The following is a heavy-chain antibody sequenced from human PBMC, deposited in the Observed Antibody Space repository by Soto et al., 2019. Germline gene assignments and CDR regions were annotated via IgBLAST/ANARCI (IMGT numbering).Heavy chain of an antibody. CDR3: ARAHGYGYYYYGMDV. J-gene: IGHJ6*02. CDR1: GGSFSGYY. V-gene: IGHV4-34*01. D-gene: IGHD5-12*01. CDR2: INHSGST. Sequence: PSETLSLTCAVYGGSFSGYYWSWIRQPPGKGLEWIGEINHSGSTNYNPSLKSRVTISVDTSKNQFSLKLSSVTAADTAVYYCARAHGYGYYYYGMDVWGQGTTVTVS.